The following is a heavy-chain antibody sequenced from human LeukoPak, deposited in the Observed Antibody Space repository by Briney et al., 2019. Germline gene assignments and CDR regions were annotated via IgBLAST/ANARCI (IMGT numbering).Heavy chain of an antibody. CDR3: AKDKIVGDGRWDFDH. CDR2: IVGSSGNT. D-gene: IGHD1-26*01. CDR1: GITFSSDA. Sequence: GGSMRLSCDGSGITFSSDAMTWVRQAPGKGLEWVSCIVGSSGNTYYADSVKGRFTISRDISKSTLYLQMNSLRVEDTAQYYCAKDKIVGDGRWDFDHWGRGTLVTVSS. J-gene: IGHJ5*02. V-gene: IGHV3-23*01.